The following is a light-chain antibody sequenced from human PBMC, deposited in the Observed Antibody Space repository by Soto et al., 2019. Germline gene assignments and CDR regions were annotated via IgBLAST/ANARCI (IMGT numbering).Light chain of an antibody. J-gene: IGKJ1*01. CDR1: QSISSC. Sequence: DIQMTQSPSSLSASVGDRVTITCRASQSISSCLNWYQQKPGKAPKLLIYASSSLQSGVPSRFSGSGSGTDFTLTISSLQPEDFAAYYCQQNYSTPWTFGQGTKVEIK. CDR2: ASS. V-gene: IGKV1-39*01. CDR3: QQNYSTPWT.